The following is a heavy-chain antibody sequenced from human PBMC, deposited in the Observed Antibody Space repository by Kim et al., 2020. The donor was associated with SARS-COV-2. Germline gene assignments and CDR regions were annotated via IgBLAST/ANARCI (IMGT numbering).Heavy chain of an antibody. Sequence: ASVKVSCKASGYTFTGYYMHWVRQAPGQGLEWMGWINPNSGGTNYAQKFQGRVTMTRDTSISTAYMELSRLRSDDTAVYYCARVDAYCGGDCYPPDYWGQGTLVTVSS. V-gene: IGHV1-2*02. D-gene: IGHD2-21*01. CDR3: ARVDAYCGGDCYPPDY. CDR2: INPNSGGT. J-gene: IGHJ4*02. CDR1: GYTFTGYY.